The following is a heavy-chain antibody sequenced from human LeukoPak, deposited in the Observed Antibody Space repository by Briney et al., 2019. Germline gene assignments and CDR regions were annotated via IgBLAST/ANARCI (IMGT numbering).Heavy chain of an antibody. D-gene: IGHD5-12*01. V-gene: IGHV3-9*01. CDR1: GFTFDDYA. Sequence: GRSLRLSCAASGFTFDDYAMHWVRQAPGKGLEWVSGISWNSGSIGYADSVKGRFTISRDNAKNSLYLQMNSLRAEDTALYYCAKDMGGYNYFDYWGQVTLVTVSS. J-gene: IGHJ4*02. CDR3: AKDMGGYNYFDY. CDR2: ISWNSGSI.